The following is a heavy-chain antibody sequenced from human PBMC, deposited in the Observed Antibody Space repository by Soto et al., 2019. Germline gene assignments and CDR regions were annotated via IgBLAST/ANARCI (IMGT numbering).Heavy chain of an antibody. V-gene: IGHV3-23*01. CDR2: ISGSGGST. J-gene: IGHJ6*02. D-gene: IGHD2-2*01. Sequence: WWSLRLSCSASVFTFSSYAMSWFRQAPGKGLEWVSAISGSGGSTYYADSVKGRFTISRDNSKNTLYLQMNSLRAEDTAVYYCAKDMGYCSSTSCSHRSPYYGMDVWGQGTTVTVSS. CDR3: AKDMGYCSSTSCSHRSPYYGMDV. CDR1: VFTFSSYA.